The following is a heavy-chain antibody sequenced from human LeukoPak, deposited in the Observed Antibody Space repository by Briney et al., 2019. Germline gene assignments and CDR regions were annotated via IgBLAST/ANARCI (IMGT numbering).Heavy chain of an antibody. D-gene: IGHD3-22*01. Sequence: PGGSLRLSCAASGFTFSSYSMNWVRQAPGKGLEWVSSISSSSSYIHYADSVKGRFTISRDNAKNSLFLQMNSLRAEDTAVYYCARDGHYYDSSGYYGDAFDIWGQGTMVTVSS. CDR3: ARDGHYYDSSGYYGDAFDI. J-gene: IGHJ3*02. V-gene: IGHV3-21*01. CDR2: ISSSSSYI. CDR1: GFTFSSYS.